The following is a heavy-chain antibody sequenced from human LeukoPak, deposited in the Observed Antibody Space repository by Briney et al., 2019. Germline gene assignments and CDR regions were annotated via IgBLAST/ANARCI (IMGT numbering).Heavy chain of an antibody. Sequence: GGFLRLSCAASGFTFSSYAMHWVRQAPGKGLEWVAVISYDGSNKYYADSVKGRFTISRDNSKNTLSLQMNSLRPEDTAVYYCAREHHDSSGYYHYWGQGTLVTVSS. V-gene: IGHV3-30*04. D-gene: IGHD3-22*01. J-gene: IGHJ4*02. CDR1: GFTFSSYA. CDR2: ISYDGSNK. CDR3: AREHHDSSGYYHY.